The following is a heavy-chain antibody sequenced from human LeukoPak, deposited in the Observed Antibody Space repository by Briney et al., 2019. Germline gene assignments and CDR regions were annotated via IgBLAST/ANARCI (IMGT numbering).Heavy chain of an antibody. CDR2: IKTDGSAK. V-gene: IGHV3-7*01. Sequence: QPGGSLRLSCAASGFTLSGFWMRWVRQAPGKGLEWVANIKTDGSAKNYVDSVKGRFTISRDNAKNSLYMEIDSLRAEDTAVYYCVRGGGNFDIWGQGTLVTVSS. CDR3: VRGGGNFDI. CDR1: GFTLSGFW. D-gene: IGHD4-23*01. J-gene: IGHJ4*02.